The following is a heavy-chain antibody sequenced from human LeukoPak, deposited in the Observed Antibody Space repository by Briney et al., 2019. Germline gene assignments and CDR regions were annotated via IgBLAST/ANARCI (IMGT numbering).Heavy chain of an antibody. CDR1: GFTFSSYN. CDR2: ISSTSSYI. V-gene: IGHV3-21*01. D-gene: IGHD3-22*01. J-gene: IGHJ3*02. Sequence: NPGGSLRLSCAASGFTFSSYNINWVRQAPGKGLEWVSSISSTSSYIYYADSVKGRFTISRDNAKNSLFLQMNSLRAEDTAVYYCARLASANYYYDSSIYNDAFDMWGQGTMVTVSS. CDR3: ARLASANYYYDSSIYNDAFDM.